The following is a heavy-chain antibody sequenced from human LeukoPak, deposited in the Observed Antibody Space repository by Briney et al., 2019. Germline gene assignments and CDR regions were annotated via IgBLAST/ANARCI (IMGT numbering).Heavy chain of an antibody. Sequence: SETLSLTCTVSGYSISSGYYWGWIRQPPGQGLEWIGNFYHSGSAYYNPSLKTRVTISADTSKNQFSLKLSSVTAADTAVYYCVRSSSSIFDYWGQGTLVTVSS. CDR2: FYHSGSA. CDR3: VRSSSSIFDY. J-gene: IGHJ4*02. CDR1: GYSISSGYY. V-gene: IGHV4-38-2*02. D-gene: IGHD6-6*01.